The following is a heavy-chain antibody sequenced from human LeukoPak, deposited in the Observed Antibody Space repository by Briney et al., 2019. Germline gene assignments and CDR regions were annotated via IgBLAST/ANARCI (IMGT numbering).Heavy chain of an antibody. V-gene: IGHV3-23*01. J-gene: IGHJ6*02. CDR2: VSGGGCK. CDR1: GFPFNNCA. CDR3: ATYSDYHRNYNYCNMDV. D-gene: IGHD4-11*01. Sequence: SGGPLRLPCAPSGFPFNNCAIKGFDQPVGRGRHGVQWVSGGGCKYYVDSVMGRFTISRDNSKNTLYLQMSSLRAEDSAVYYCATYSDYHRNYNYCNMDVWGQGTTVTVSS.